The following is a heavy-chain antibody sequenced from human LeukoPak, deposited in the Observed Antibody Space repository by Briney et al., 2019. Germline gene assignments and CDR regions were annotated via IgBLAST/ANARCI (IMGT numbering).Heavy chain of an antibody. CDR1: GYTFTGYY. J-gene: IGHJ4*02. D-gene: IGHD3-3*01. Sequence: ASVKVSCKASGYTFTGYYIHWVRQAPGQGLEWMGWINPNSGATNYAQKLQGRVTMTTDTSTSTAYMELRSLRSDDTAVYYCARVAPERSGYSSVDYWGQGTLVTVSS. CDR3: ARVAPERSGYSSVDY. V-gene: IGHV1-2*02. CDR2: INPNSGAT.